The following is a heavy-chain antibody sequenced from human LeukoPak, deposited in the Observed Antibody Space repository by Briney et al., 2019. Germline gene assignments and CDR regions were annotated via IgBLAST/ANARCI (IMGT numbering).Heavy chain of an antibody. CDR1: GGTFSSYA. J-gene: IGHJ5*02. Sequence: SVKVSCKVSGGTFSSYAISWVRQAPGQGLEWMGGIIPIFGTANYAQKFQGRVTITADESTSTAYMELSSLRSEDTAVYYCARGGNYYGSGSYYPRNWFDPWGQGTLVTVSS. D-gene: IGHD3-10*01. V-gene: IGHV1-69*13. CDR2: IIPIFGTA. CDR3: ARGGNYYGSGSYYPRNWFDP.